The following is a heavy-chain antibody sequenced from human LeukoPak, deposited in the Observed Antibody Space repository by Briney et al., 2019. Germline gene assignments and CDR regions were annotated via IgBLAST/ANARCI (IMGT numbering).Heavy chain of an antibody. CDR3: ARVEVGRDYSKLDY. D-gene: IGHD2-21*01. Sequence: PGGSLRLSCAASGFTFTRYWMHWVRQPPGKGLEWVSRINEDGSDTTYADSVKGRFTISRDNGKNTVFLKMNSLRVEDTAVYYCARVEVGRDYSKLDYWGQGILVTVSS. J-gene: IGHJ4*02. CDR2: INEDGSDT. CDR1: GFTFTRYW. V-gene: IGHV3-74*01.